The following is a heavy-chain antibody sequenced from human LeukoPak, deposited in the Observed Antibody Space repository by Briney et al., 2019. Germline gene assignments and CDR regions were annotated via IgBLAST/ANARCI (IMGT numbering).Heavy chain of an antibody. V-gene: IGHV3-33*06. D-gene: IGHD3-3*01. CDR3: AKVITYYDFWSGYYGGPFDY. CDR2: IWYDGSNK. CDR1: GFTFSSYG. J-gene: IGHJ4*02. Sequence: PGRSLRLSCAASGFTFSSYGMHWVRQAPGKGLEWVAVIWYDGSNKYYADSVKGRFTISRDNSKNTLYLQMNSLRAEDTAVYYCAKVITYYDFWSGYYGGPFDYWGQGTLVTVSS.